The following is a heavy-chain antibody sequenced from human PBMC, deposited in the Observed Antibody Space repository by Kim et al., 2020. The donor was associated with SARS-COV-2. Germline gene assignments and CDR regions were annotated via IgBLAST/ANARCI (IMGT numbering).Heavy chain of an antibody. CDR2: INHSGST. Sequence: SETLSLTCAVYGGSFSGYYWSWIRQPPGKGLEWIGEINHSGSTNYNPSLKSRVTISVDTSKNQFSLKLSSVTAADTAVYYCARGLVVAAAGTGLDYWGQGTLVTVSS. CDR1: GGSFSGYY. CDR3: ARGLVVAAAGTGLDY. D-gene: IGHD6-13*01. J-gene: IGHJ4*02. V-gene: IGHV4-34*01.